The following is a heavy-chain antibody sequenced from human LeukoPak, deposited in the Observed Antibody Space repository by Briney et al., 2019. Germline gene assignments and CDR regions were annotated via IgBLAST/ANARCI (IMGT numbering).Heavy chain of an antibody. Sequence: PGGSLRLSCAASGFTVSSNYMSWVRQAPGKGLEWVSVIYSGGSTFYADSVKGRFTISRDNSKNTLYLQMNSLRAEDTAVYYCATWGRALGGAFDIWGQGTMVTVSS. V-gene: IGHV3-53*01. J-gene: IGHJ3*02. CDR1: GFTVSSNY. D-gene: IGHD3-16*01. CDR2: IYSGGST. CDR3: ATWGRALGGAFDI.